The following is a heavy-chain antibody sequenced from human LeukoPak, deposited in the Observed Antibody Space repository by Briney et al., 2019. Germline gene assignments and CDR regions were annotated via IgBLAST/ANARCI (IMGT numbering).Heavy chain of an antibody. CDR3: ARDGRGMVVAGNYYYGMDV. CDR1: GGSISSYY. D-gene: IGHD6-19*01. CDR2: IYYSGST. V-gene: IGHV4-59*01. J-gene: IGHJ6*02. Sequence: SETLSLTCTVSGGSISSYYWSWVRQPPGKGLEWIGYIYYSGSTNYNPSLKSRVTMSVDTSKNQFSLKLSSVTAADTAVYYCARDGRGMVVAGNYYYGMDVWGQGTTVTVSS.